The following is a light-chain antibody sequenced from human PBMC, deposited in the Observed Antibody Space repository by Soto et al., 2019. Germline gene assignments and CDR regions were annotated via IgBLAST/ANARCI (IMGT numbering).Light chain of an antibody. Sequence: QSVLTQPASVSGSPGQSITISCTGTSSDVGGYNYVSWYQQQPGKATKFMIYDVSNRPSGVSNRFSGSKSGNTASLTISGLQAEDEADYYCCSYTTSNTRQIVFGTGTKLTVL. CDR3: CSYTTSNTRQIV. CDR1: SSDVGGYNY. CDR2: DVS. J-gene: IGLJ1*01. V-gene: IGLV2-14*01.